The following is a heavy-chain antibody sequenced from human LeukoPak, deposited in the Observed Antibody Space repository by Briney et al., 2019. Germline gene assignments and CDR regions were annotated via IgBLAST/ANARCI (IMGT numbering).Heavy chain of an antibody. CDR2: IYYSGST. Sequence: SETLSLTCTVSGGSISSYYWSRIRQPPGKGLEWIGYIYYSGSTNYNPSLKSRVTISVDTSKNQFSLKLSSVTAAHTAVYYCARGQQVAYYFDYWGQGTLVTVSS. V-gene: IGHV4-59*01. D-gene: IGHD6-13*01. J-gene: IGHJ4*02. CDR1: GGSISSYY. CDR3: ARGQQVAYYFDY.